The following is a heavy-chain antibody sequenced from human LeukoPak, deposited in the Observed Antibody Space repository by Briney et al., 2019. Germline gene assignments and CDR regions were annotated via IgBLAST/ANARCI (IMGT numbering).Heavy chain of an antibody. CDR3: ARDSTSSSWYRRGWFDP. D-gene: IGHD6-13*01. J-gene: IGHJ5*02. CDR2: INPNSGGT. CDR1: GYTFSGYY. V-gene: IGHV1-2*02. Sequence: GASVKVSCKASGYTFSGYYMHWVRQAPGQGLEWMGWINPNSGGTNYAQKFQGRVTMTRDTSISTAYMELCRLRSDDTAVYYCARDSTSSSWYRRGWFDPWGQGTLVTVSS.